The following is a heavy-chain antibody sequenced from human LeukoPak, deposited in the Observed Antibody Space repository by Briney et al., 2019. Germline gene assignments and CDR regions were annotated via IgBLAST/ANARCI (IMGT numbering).Heavy chain of an antibody. Sequence: ASVKVSCKASGYTFTSYGISWVRQAPGQGLEWMGWISAYNGNTNYAQKLRGRVTMTTDTSTSTAYMELRSLRSDDTAVYYCAAAGQYSSGWWNAFDIWGQGTMVTVSS. CDR2: ISAYNGNT. CDR1: GYTFTSYG. J-gene: IGHJ3*02. D-gene: IGHD6-19*01. CDR3: AAAGQYSSGWWNAFDI. V-gene: IGHV1-18*01.